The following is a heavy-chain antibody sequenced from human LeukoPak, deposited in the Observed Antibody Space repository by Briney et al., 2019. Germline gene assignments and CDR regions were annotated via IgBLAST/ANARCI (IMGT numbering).Heavy chain of an antibody. Sequence: SETLSLACTVSGGSISSYYWSWIRQPPGKGLEWIGYIYYSGSTNYNPSLKSRVTISVDTSKNQFSLKLSSVTAADTAVYYCARDSDGIAAPFDYWGQGTLVTVSS. CDR1: GGSISSYY. D-gene: IGHD6-13*01. CDR3: ARDSDGIAAPFDY. J-gene: IGHJ4*02. CDR2: IYYSGST. V-gene: IGHV4-59*01.